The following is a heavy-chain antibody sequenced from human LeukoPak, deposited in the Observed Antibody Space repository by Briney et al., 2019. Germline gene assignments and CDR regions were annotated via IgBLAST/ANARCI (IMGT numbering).Heavy chain of an antibody. CDR1: GGSLSGYY. D-gene: IGHD2-15*01. CDR2: INHSGST. V-gene: IGHV4-34*01. Sequence: SETLSLTCAVYGGSLSGYYWSWIRQPPGKGLEWIGEINHSGSTNYNPSLKSRVTISVDTSKNQFSLKLSSVTAADTAVYYCERVPYCSGGSCNYYYYYGMDVWGQGTTVTVSS. J-gene: IGHJ6*02. CDR3: ERVPYCSGGSCNYYYYYGMDV.